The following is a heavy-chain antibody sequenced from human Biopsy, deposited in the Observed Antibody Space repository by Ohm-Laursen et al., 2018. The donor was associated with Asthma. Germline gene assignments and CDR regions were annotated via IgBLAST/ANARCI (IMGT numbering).Heavy chain of an antibody. Sequence: TLSLTCAVSGGSISSGDYSWSWIRQPPGKGLEWIGFISPSGNTYYSPSLRSRLTISVDRSKNQFSLRLSSVTAADTAMYYCARDYGDYVWRAFDIWGQGKMVTVSS. J-gene: IGHJ3*02. D-gene: IGHD4-17*01. CDR3: ARDYGDYVWRAFDI. V-gene: IGHV4-30-2*01. CDR1: GGSISSGDYS. CDR2: ISPSGNT.